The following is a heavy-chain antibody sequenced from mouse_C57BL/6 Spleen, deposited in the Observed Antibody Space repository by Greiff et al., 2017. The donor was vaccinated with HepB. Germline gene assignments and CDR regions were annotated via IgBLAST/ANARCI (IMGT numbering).Heavy chain of an antibody. D-gene: IGHD1-1*01. CDR1: GFTFSDYG. V-gene: IGHV5-17*01. Sequence: EVQVVESGGGLVKPGGSLKLSCAASGFTFSDYGMHWVRQAPEKGLEWVAYISSGSSTIYYADTVKGRFTISRDNAKTTLFLQMTSLRSEDTAMYYCARLHYYGSSYYYAMDYWGQGTSVTVSS. CDR2: ISSGSSTI. J-gene: IGHJ4*01. CDR3: ARLHYYGSSYYYAMDY.